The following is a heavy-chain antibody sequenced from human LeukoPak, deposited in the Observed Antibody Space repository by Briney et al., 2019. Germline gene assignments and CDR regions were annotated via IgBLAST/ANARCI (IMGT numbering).Heavy chain of an antibody. CDR3: AKDNHYYDSSGHYDGPDESIFDY. V-gene: IGHV3-30*18. J-gene: IGHJ4*02. D-gene: IGHD3-22*01. CDR1: GFTFSSYG. Sequence: PGGSLRLSCAASGFTFSSYGMHWVRQAPGKGLEWVAVISYDGSNKYYADSVKGRLTISRDNSKNTLYLQMNSLRAEDTAVYYCAKDNHYYDSSGHYDGPDESIFDYWGQGTLVTVSS. CDR2: ISYDGSNK.